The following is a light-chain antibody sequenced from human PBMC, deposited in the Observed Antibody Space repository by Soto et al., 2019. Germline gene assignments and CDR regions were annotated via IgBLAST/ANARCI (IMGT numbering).Light chain of an antibody. J-gene: IGKJ3*01. Sequence: EIVLTQSPGTLSLSPGERATLSCRASQSVSSSYLAWYQQKPGQAPRLLIYGASSWATGIPDRFSGSGSGTDFTLTISRLEPEDFAVYYCQQYGSSLVTFGPGTKVDIK. CDR1: QSVSSSY. V-gene: IGKV3-20*01. CDR2: GAS. CDR3: QQYGSSLVT.